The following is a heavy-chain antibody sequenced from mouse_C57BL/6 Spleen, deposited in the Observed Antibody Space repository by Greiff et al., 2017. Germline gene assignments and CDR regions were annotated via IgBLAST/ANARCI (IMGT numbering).Heavy chain of an antibody. D-gene: IGHD1-1*01. CDR3: ARERNYGSSYSAWFAY. J-gene: IGHJ3*01. CDR2: IYPGDGDT. Sequence: VQLQQSGAELVKPGASVKISCKASGYAFSSYWMNWVKQRPGTGLEWIGQIYPGDGDTNYNGKFKGKATLTADKSSSTAYMQLSSLTSEDSAVYFCARERNYGSSYSAWFAYWGQGTLVTVSA. V-gene: IGHV1-80*01. CDR1: GYAFSSYW.